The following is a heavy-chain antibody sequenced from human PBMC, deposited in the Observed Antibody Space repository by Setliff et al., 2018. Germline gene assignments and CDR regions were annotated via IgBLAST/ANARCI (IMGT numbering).Heavy chain of an antibody. CDR3: ARTTTPSWIQLWFDY. Sequence: ASVKVSCKAYGYTFSRNYITWVRQAPGRGLEWMGWISGYNGHTEDAQKFRHKFAMTTDTSTSTAYMELRSLRSDDTAVYYCARTTTPSWIQLWFDYWGQGTLVTVSS. CDR2: ISGYNGHT. CDR1: GYTFSRNY. D-gene: IGHD5-18*01. J-gene: IGHJ4*02. V-gene: IGHV1-18*01.